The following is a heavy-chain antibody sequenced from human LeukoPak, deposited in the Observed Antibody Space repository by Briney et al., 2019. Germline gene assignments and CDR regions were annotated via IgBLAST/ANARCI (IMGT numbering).Heavy chain of an antibody. V-gene: IGHV4-61*02. Sequence: SQTLSLTCTVSGGSISSGSYYWTWIRQPAGKGLEWIGRIYTSGSTNYNPSLKSRVTISVDTSKNQFSLKLSSVTAADTAVYYCARDWSGYFGGAFDIWGQGTMVTVSS. CDR2: IYTSGST. CDR1: GGSISSGSYY. J-gene: IGHJ3*02. CDR3: ARDWSGYFGGAFDI. D-gene: IGHD3-3*01.